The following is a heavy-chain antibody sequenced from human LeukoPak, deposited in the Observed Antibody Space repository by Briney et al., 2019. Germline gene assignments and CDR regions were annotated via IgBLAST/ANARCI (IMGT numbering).Heavy chain of an antibody. D-gene: IGHD6-19*01. CDR1: GYTFTSYG. V-gene: IGHV1-2*02. CDR2: INPNSGGT. CDR3: ARINSSGWYVY. Sequence: ASVKVSCKASGYTFTSYGISWVRQAPGQGLEWMGWINPNSGGTNYAQKFQGRVTMTRDTSISTAYMGLSRLRSDDTAVYYCARINSSGWYVYWGQGTLVTVSS. J-gene: IGHJ4*02.